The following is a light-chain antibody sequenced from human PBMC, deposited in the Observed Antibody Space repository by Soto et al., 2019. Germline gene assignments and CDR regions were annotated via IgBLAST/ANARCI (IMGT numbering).Light chain of an antibody. Sequence: EIVLTQSPGTLSLSPGERATLSCRASQSFSSSYLAWYQQKPGQAPRLLIFGASSRATGIPDRFSGSGSGTEFTLTISRLEAEDFAVYFCQQYGSSPYTFGQGTKLEIK. CDR1: QSFSSSY. CDR3: QQYGSSPYT. V-gene: IGKV3-20*01. J-gene: IGKJ2*01. CDR2: GAS.